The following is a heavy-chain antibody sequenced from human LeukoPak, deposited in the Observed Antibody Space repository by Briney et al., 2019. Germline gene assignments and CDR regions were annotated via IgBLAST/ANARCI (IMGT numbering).Heavy chain of an antibody. D-gene: IGHD6-13*01. CDR2: IWYDGSNK. J-gene: IGHJ4*02. V-gene: IGHV3-30*02. CDR3: AKLGSSSWEETDY. Sequence: GGSLRLSCAASGFTFSSYGMHWVRQAPGKGLEWVAVIWYDGSNKYYADSVKGRFTISRDNSKNTLYLQMNSLRAEDMAVYYCAKLGSSSWEETDYWGQGTLVTVSS. CDR1: GFTFSSYG.